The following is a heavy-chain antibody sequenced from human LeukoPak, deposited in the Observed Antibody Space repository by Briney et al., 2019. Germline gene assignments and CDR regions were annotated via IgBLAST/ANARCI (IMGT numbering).Heavy chain of an antibody. CDR3: ARHAVMISISTYNWLDP. Sequence: SETLSLTCSVSGGSISGSTYYWGWIRQPPGKGLEWIGSIFDAGSTFYNPSLKSRVTISVDTSKNQFSLRLNSVTAADTAACYCARHAVMISISTYNWLDPWGRGTLVTVSS. CDR1: GGSISGSTYY. J-gene: IGHJ5*02. V-gene: IGHV4-39*01. CDR2: IFDAGST. D-gene: IGHD2-21*01.